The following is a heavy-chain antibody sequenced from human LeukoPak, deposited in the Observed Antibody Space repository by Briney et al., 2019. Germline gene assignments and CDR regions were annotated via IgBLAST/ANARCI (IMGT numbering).Heavy chain of an antibody. CDR2: ISWNSGSI. CDR1: GFTFDDYS. CDR3: AKGHDYGDYVGGRFDP. J-gene: IGHJ5*02. D-gene: IGHD4-17*01. V-gene: IGHV3-9*01. Sequence: GGSLRLSCAASGFTFDDYSMHWVRQAPGKGLEWVSGISWNSGSICYADSVKGRFTISRDDAKNTLYLQMNSLRAEDTALYYCAKGHDYGDYVGGRFDPWGQGTLVTVSS.